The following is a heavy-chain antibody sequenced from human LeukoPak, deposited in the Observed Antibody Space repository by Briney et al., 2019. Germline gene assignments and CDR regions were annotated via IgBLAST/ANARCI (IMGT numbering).Heavy chain of an antibody. CDR1: GYTFTVYY. Sequence: ASVRVSCKASGYTFTVYYMHWVRQAPGQGGEWMGWINPNSGGTNYAQKLQGRVTMTSDTSISTAYMGLSRLRSDDTAVYYCARELDYWGQGTLVTVSS. CDR3: ARELDY. V-gene: IGHV1-2*02. J-gene: IGHJ4*02. CDR2: INPNSGGT.